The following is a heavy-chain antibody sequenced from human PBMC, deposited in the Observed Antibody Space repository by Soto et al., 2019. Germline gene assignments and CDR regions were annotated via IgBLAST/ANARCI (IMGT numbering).Heavy chain of an antibody. D-gene: IGHD3-10*01. J-gene: IGHJ6*02. CDR2: ISSSGSTI. V-gene: IGHV3-48*03. Sequence: GGSLRLSCAASGFTFSSYEMNWVRQAPGKGLEWVSYISSSGSTIYYADSVKGRFTISRDNAKNSLYLQMNSLRAEDTAVYYCARAKWFGELYGMDVWGQGTTVTVSS. CDR1: GFTFSSYE. CDR3: ARAKWFGELYGMDV.